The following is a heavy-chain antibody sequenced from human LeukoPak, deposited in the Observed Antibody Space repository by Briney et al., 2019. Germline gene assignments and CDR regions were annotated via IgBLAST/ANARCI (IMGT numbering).Heavy chain of an antibody. Sequence: ASVKVPCKASGYTFTRYYMHWMRQAPGQGLEWMGIINSSGGSTSYAQKFQGRVTMTRDTSRSTVYMELSSLRSEDTAVYYCARDSRNEDGYNFDYWGQGTLVTVSS. CDR2: INSSGGST. J-gene: IGHJ4*02. V-gene: IGHV1-46*01. D-gene: IGHD5-24*01. CDR3: ARDSRNEDGYNFDY. CDR1: GYTFTRYY.